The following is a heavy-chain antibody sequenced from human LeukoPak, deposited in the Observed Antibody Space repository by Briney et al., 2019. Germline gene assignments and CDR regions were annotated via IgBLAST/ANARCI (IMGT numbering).Heavy chain of an antibody. CDR1: GGTFSSYA. Sequence: SQNVSCEASGGTFSSYAISWVRQDPGHGREWMGGIIPLFGKANYAQKFQRRVTITADESTSTAYMELSSMRSEDTAVYYCARVGFLEWLFFDYWGQGTLVTVSS. CDR2: IIPLFGKA. J-gene: IGHJ4*02. V-gene: IGHV1-69*13. CDR3: ARVGFLEWLFFDY. D-gene: IGHD3-3*02.